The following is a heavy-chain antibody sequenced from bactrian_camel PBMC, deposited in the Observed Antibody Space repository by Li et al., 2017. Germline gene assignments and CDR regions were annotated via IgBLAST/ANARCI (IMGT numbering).Heavy chain of an antibody. D-gene: IGHD2*01. CDR3: AAGSGVILPLDSKEYGL. CDR1: GYNFSPCA. CDR2: SNKDGTV. V-gene: IGHV3S53*01. J-gene: IGHJ4*01. Sequence: VQLVESGGGSVQPGGSLTLSCVGSGYNFSPCAMGWYRQAQGQQRELASMSNKDGTVAYADSVKGRFTISRDMSKNTIDLQMSSLKPEDTAMYYCAAGSGVILPLDSKEYGLWGQGTQVTVS.